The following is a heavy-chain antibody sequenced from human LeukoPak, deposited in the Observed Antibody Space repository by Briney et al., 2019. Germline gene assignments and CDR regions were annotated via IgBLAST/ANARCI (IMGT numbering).Heavy chain of an antibody. Sequence: GGSLRLSCAASGFTFSDYYMSWIRQAPGKGLQWVSYISSSGTTTLYADSVKGRFTISRDNAKNSLYLQMNSLRAEDTAVYYCARFSVVTGCDYWGQGALVTVSS. CDR1: GFTFSDYY. CDR2: ISSSGTTT. J-gene: IGHJ4*02. V-gene: IGHV3-11*04. CDR3: ARFSVVTGCDY. D-gene: IGHD4-23*01.